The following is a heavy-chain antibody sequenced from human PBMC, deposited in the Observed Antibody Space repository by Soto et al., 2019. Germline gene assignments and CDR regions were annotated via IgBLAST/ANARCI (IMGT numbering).Heavy chain of an antibody. D-gene: IGHD7-27*01. Sequence: ASVKVSCKVSGYTFTDYYMHWVQQAPGKGLEWMGLVDPEDGETIYAEKFQGRVTITADTSTDTAYMELSSLRSEDTAVYYCAPKAKLTGGGMDVWGQGTTVTVSS. CDR2: VDPEDGET. CDR3: APKAKLTGGGMDV. CDR1: GYTFTDYY. J-gene: IGHJ6*02. V-gene: IGHV1-69-2*01.